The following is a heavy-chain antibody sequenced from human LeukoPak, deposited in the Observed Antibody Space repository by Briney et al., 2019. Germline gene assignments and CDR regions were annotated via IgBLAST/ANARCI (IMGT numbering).Heavy chain of an antibody. J-gene: IGHJ4*02. D-gene: IGHD4-17*01. Sequence: ASVKVSCKASGYTFTGYYMHWVRQAPGQGLEWMGWINPNSGGTNYAQKFQGRVTMTRDTSISTAYMELSRLRSDDTAVYYCARLSTVTTSFDYWGQGTLVTVSS. CDR3: ARLSTVTTSFDY. CDR1: GYTFTGYY. V-gene: IGHV1-2*02. CDR2: INPNSGGT.